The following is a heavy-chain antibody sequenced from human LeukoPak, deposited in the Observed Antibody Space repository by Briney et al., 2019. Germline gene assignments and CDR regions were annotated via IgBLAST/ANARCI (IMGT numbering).Heavy chain of an antibody. CDR3: AKDATAFYYGSGGGNFDY. CDR1: GFTFSSYG. V-gene: IGHV3-30*02. Sequence: GGSLRLSCAASGFTFSSYGMHWVRQAPGKGLAWVAFIRYDGSNKYYADSVKGRFTISRDNSKNTLYLQMNSLRAEDTAVYYCAKDATAFYYGSGGGNFDYWGQGTLVTVSS. CDR2: IRYDGSNK. J-gene: IGHJ4*02. D-gene: IGHD3-10*01.